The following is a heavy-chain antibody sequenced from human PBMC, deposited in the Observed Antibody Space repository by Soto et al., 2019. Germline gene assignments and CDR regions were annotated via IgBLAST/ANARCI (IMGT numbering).Heavy chain of an antibody. CDR2: INPNSGGT. CDR1: GYTFTGYY. CDR3: AREYSGYDSQDY. J-gene: IGHJ4*02. D-gene: IGHD5-12*01. V-gene: IGHV1-2*04. Sequence: ASVKGSCKASGYTFTGYYIHWVRQAPGQGLEWMGWINPNSGGTNYAQKFQGWVTMTRDTSISTAYMELSRLRSDDTAVYYCAREYSGYDSQDYWGQGTLVTVSS.